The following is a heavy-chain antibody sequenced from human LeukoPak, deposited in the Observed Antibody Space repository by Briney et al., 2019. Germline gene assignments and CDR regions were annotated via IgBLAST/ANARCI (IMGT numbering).Heavy chain of an antibody. Sequence: SGTLSLTCAVSGGSISSGGYSWSWIRQLPGKGLEWIGYIYHSGSTYYNPSLKSRVTISVDRSKNQFSLKLSSVTAADTAVYYCARGALTGYSPLNAFDIWGQGTMVTVSS. CDR2: IYHSGST. V-gene: IGHV4-30-2*01. D-gene: IGHD3-9*01. CDR3: ARGALTGYSPLNAFDI. J-gene: IGHJ3*02. CDR1: GGSISSGGYS.